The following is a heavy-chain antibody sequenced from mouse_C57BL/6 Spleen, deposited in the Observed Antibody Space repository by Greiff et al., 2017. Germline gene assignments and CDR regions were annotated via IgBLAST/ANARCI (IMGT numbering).Heavy chain of an antibody. CDR1: GYTFTSYW. CDR2: IDPSDSYT. D-gene: IGHD1-1*01. CDR3: ARQRYGSSYGYFDV. J-gene: IGHJ1*03. Sequence: VQLQQPGAELVRPGTSVKLSCKASGYTFTSYWMHWVKQRPGQGLEWIGVIDPSDSYTNYNQKFKGKATLTVDTSSSTAYMQLSSLTSEDSAVYYCARQRYGSSYGYFDVWGTGTTVTVSS. V-gene: IGHV1-59*01.